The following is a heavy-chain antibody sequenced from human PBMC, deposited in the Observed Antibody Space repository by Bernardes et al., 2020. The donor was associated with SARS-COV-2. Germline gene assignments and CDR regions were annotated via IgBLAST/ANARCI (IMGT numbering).Heavy chain of an antibody. J-gene: IGHJ6*02. CDR3: ARDSLSSSQNHYYYYGMDV. Sequence: GGSLRLSCAASGFTFSSYWMSWVRQAPGKGLEWVANIKQDGSEKYYVDSVKGRFTISRDNAKNSLYLQMNSLRAEDTAVYYCARDSLSSSQNHYYYYGMDVWGQGTTVTVSS. CDR1: GFTFSSYW. CDR2: IKQDGSEK. V-gene: IGHV3-7*01. D-gene: IGHD6-13*01.